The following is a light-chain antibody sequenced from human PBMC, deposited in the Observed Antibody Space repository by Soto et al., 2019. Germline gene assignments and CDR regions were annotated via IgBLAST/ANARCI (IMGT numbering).Light chain of an antibody. CDR2: DAS. J-gene: IGKJ1*01. V-gene: IGKV1-5*01. CDR3: QHYNSYSEA. Sequence: DIQITQSSSTLAASLGDRVTITLRASQSMSSWLAWYQQKPGKAPKLLIYDASNLESGVPSRFSGSGSGTEFTLTISSLQPDDFATYYCQHYNSYSEAFGQGTKVDIK. CDR1: QSMSSW.